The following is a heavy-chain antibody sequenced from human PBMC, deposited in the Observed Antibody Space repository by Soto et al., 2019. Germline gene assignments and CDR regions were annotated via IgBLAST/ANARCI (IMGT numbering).Heavy chain of an antibody. D-gene: IGHD3-10*01. J-gene: IGHJ3*02. V-gene: IGHV1-2*04. CDR3: ARSKPVRGVIIKKSYDAFDI. CDR2: INPNSGGT. Sequence: GASVKVSCKASGYTFTGYYMHWVRQAPGQGLEWMGWINPNSGGTNYAQKFQGWVTMTRDTSISTAYMELSRLRSDDTAVYYCARSKPVRGVIIKKSYDAFDIWGQGTMVTVS. CDR1: GYTFTGYY.